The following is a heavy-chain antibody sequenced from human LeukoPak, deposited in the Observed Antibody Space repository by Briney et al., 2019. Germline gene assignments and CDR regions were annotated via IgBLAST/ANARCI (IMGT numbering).Heavy chain of an antibody. D-gene: IGHD3-3*01. V-gene: IGHV1-18*01. CDR3: ARGAIPGVTSRGYGMDV. J-gene: IGHJ6*02. CDR1: GYTFTSYG. CDR2: ISAYNGNT. Sequence: ASVNVSCKASGYTFTSYGISWVRQAPGQGLEWMGWISAYNGNTNYAQKLQGRVTMTTDTSTSTAYMELRGLRSDDTAVYYCARGAIPGVTSRGYGMDVWGQGTTVIVSS.